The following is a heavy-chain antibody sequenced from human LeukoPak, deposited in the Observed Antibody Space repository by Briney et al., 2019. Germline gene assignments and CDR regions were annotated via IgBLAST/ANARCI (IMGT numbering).Heavy chain of an antibody. D-gene: IGHD6-13*01. CDR2: ISSSSSYI. Sequence: GGSLRLSCAASGFTFSSYSVNWVRQAPGKGLEWVSSISSSSSYIYYADSVKGRFTISRDNAKNSLYLQMNSLRAEDTAVYYCARDPSSYSSSWPYYFDYWGQGTLVTVSS. J-gene: IGHJ4*02. V-gene: IGHV3-21*01. CDR3: ARDPSSYSSSWPYYFDY. CDR1: GFTFSSYS.